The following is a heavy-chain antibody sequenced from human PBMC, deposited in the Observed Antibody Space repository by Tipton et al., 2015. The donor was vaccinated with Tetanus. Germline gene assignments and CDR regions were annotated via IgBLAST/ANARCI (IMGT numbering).Heavy chain of an antibody. CDR2: THYSGST. J-gene: IGHJ4*02. D-gene: IGHD1-1*01. Sequence: LRLSCSVSGGSITNPSDYWGWLRQSPGKGLEWIGTTHYSGSTNYNPSLKRRVTISVDTSKNQFSLSLSSVIAADTAVYYCARGVSRDWNGHYFDYWGQGALVTVSS. CDR1: GGSITNPSDY. V-gene: IGHV4-39*07. CDR3: ARGVSRDWNGHYFDY.